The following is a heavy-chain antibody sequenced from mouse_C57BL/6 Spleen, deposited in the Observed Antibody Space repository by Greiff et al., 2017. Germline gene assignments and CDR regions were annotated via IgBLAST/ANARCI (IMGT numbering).Heavy chain of an antibody. D-gene: IGHD2-5*01. CDR2: IDPSDSYT. Sequence: QVQLKQPGAELVMPGASVKLSCKASGYTFTSYWMHWVKQRPGQGLEWIGEIDPSDSYTNYNQKFKGKSTLTVDKSSSTAYMQLSSLTSEDSAVYYCARSYSNYAMDCWGQGTSVTVSS. J-gene: IGHJ4*01. V-gene: IGHV1-69*01. CDR3: ARSYSNYAMDC. CDR1: GYTFTSYW.